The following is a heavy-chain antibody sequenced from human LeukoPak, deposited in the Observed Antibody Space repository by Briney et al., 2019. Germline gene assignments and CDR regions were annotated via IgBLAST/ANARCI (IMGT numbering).Heavy chain of an antibody. CDR2: INQDGSEK. D-gene: IGHD3-3*01. CDR1: GFTFSSYW. V-gene: IGHV3-7*01. J-gene: IGHJ6*03. CDR3: ARAGLTYYDFWSGYPYYMDV. Sequence: PGGSLRLSCAASGFTFSSYWMSWVRQAPGKGLEWVANINQDGSEKYYVDSVKGRFTISRDNAKNSLYLQMNSLRAEDTAVYYCARAGLTYYDFWSGYPYYMDVWGKGTTVTVSS.